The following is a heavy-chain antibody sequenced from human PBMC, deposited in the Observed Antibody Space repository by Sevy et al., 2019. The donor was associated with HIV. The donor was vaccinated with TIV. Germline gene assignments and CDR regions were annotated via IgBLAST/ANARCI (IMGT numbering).Heavy chain of an antibody. CDR1: GGTFSSYA. V-gene: IGHV1-69*13. CDR2: IIPIFGTA. Sequence: ASVKVSCKASGGTFSSYAISWVRQAPGQGLEWMGGIIPIFGTANYAQKFQGRVTITADESTSTAYMELRSLRSEDTAVYYCARDRAGTKNWFDPWGQGTLVTVSS. J-gene: IGHJ5*02. D-gene: IGHD1-1*01. CDR3: ARDRAGTKNWFDP.